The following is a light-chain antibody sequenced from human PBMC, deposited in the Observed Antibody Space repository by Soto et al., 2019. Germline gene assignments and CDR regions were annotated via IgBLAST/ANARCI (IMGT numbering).Light chain of an antibody. J-gene: IGKJ3*01. V-gene: IGKV1-33*01. CDR2: DAS. Sequence: DIQMTQSPSSLSASVGDRVTITCQASQDITSYLNWYQHKPGKAPKLLIYDASILEAGVPSRFRGSGSGTDFTFTISSLQPEAVATYYCQHCDYLPIFGPGTTVDFK. CDR3: QHCDYLPI. CDR1: QDITSY.